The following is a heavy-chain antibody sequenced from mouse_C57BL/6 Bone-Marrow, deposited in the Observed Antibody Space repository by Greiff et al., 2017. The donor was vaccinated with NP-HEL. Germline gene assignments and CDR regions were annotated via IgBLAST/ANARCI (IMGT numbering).Heavy chain of an antibody. CDR1: GFTFSDYY. CDR3: ARAGDGYPRFAY. D-gene: IGHD2-3*01. J-gene: IGHJ3*01. Sequence: EVKLMESEGGLVQPGSSMKLSCTASGFTFSDYYMAWVRQVPEKGLEWVANINYDGSSTYYLDSLKSRFIISRDNAKNILYLQMSSLKSEDTATYYCARAGDGYPRFAYWGQGTLVTVSA. CDR2: INYDGSST. V-gene: IGHV5-16*01.